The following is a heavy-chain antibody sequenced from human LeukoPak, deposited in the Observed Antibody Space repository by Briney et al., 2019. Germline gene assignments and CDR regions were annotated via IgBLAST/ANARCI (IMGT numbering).Heavy chain of an antibody. V-gene: IGHV3-23*01. D-gene: IGHD1/OR15-1a*01. CDR1: GFTFSSYA. CDR3: TREQWLPDY. J-gene: IGHJ4*02. Sequence: PGGSLRLSCAASGFTFSSYAMSWVRQAPGKGLEWVSAISGSGGSTYYADSVKGRFTISRDNARNSLYLQMNSLRAEDTAVYYCTREQWLPDYWGQGTLVTVSS. CDR2: ISGSGGST.